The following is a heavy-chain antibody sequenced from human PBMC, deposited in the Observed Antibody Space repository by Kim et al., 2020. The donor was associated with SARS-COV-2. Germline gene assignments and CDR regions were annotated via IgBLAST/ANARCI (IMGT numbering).Heavy chain of an antibody. CDR1: GFAFKNYM. J-gene: IGHJ4*02. CDR2: IAASSNYI. D-gene: IGHD3-16*01. CDR3: AVIGGGQFDY. Sequence: GSLRLSCVASGFAFKNYMINWVRQAPGKGLEWVASIAASSNYIHYAESVKGRFTISRDNAENSLYLQMYGLRGEDTAVYYCAVIGGGQFDYWGQGALV. V-gene: IGHV3-21*01.